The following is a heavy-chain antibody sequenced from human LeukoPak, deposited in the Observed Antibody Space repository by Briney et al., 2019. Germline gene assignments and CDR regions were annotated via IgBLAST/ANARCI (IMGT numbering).Heavy chain of an antibody. CDR2: ISNDGGGT. CDR1: GFIFNNYG. Sequence: GGSLRLSCAASGFIFNNYGLIWVRQAPGKGLEWVSAISNDGGGTQYADFVEGRFTISRDDSKNTLFLQMSSLRAEDTALYYCAKGSSGYFADLWGQGTLVTVSS. V-gene: IGHV3-23*01. CDR3: AKGSSGYFADL. D-gene: IGHD3-22*01. J-gene: IGHJ5*02.